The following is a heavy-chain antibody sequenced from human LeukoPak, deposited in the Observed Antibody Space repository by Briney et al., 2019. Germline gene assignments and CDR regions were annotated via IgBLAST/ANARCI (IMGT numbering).Heavy chain of an antibody. CDR1: GVPIKSHY. CDR3: ARDEGKWFDP. V-gene: IGHV4-59*11. J-gene: IGHJ5*02. D-gene: IGHD4-23*01. CDR2: IYTSGNT. Sequence: SETLSLTCTVSGVPIKSHYWNWIRQPPGGGLEWIGYIYTSGNTNSSPSLKSRVTISADTSKNQLFLKLTSVTAADTAVYYCARDEGKWFDPWGQGTLVTVSS.